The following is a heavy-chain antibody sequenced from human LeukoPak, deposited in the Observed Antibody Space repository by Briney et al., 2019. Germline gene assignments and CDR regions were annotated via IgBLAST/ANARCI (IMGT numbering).Heavy chain of an antibody. Sequence: GGSLRLSCAASGFTFSSYAMHWVRQAPGKGLEWVAVISYDGSNKYYAGSVKGRFTISRDNSKNTLYLQMNSLRAEDTAVYYCARDYYDSSGYYDFWGQGTLVTVSS. J-gene: IGHJ4*02. CDR2: ISYDGSNK. CDR3: ARDYYDSSGYYDF. CDR1: GFTFSSYA. V-gene: IGHV3-30*04. D-gene: IGHD3-22*01.